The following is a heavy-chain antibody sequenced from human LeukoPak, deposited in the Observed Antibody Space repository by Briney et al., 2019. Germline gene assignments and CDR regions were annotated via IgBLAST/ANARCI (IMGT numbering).Heavy chain of an antibody. D-gene: IGHD2-15*01. CDR2: ISYDGSNK. CDR3: ARDVSDIVVVVAATLTYFQH. Sequence: GRSLRLSCAASGFTFSSYAVHWVRQAPGKGLEWVAVISYDGSNKYYADSVKGRFTISRDNSKNTLYLQMNSLRAEDTAVYYCARDVSDIVVVVAATLTYFQHWGQGTLVTVSS. V-gene: IGHV3-30-3*01. J-gene: IGHJ1*01. CDR1: GFTFSSYA.